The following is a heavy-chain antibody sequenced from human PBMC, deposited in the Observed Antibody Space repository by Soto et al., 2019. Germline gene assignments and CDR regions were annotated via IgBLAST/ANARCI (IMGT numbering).Heavy chain of an antibody. CDR1: GYSFTSYW. V-gene: IGHV5-51*01. Sequence: EVQLVQSGAEVKKPGESLKISCKGSGYSFTSYWIGWVRQMPGKGLEWLGIIYPGDSDTSYSQSFHGQVTISADKSISTAYLQWGSLKASATAMYDCARHRRTNYDILTGKNWFDPWGQGTLVTVSS. D-gene: IGHD3-9*01. CDR2: IYPGDSDT. CDR3: ARHRRTNYDILTGKNWFDP. J-gene: IGHJ5*02.